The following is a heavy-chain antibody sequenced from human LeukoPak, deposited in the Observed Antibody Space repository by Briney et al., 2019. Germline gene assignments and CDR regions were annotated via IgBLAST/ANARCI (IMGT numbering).Heavy chain of an antibody. Sequence: SGRTLRLSYAACGLTFSSDGMHWVRQAPGRGLEWGAFIRYEGSNKYYADSVKGRFTISRDNSKNTLYLQMNSLRADDTAVYYCAKDLHGYSYGLSYFDYWGQGTLVTVSS. D-gene: IGHD5-18*01. CDR1: GLTFSSDG. J-gene: IGHJ4*02. V-gene: IGHV3-30*02. CDR3: AKDLHGYSYGLSYFDY. CDR2: IRYEGSNK.